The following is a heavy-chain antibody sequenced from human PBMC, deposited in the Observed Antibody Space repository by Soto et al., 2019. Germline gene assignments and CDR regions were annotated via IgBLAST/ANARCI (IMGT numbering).Heavy chain of an antibody. CDR1: GFTFSSYG. CDR3: AREDIAVAGYYYGMDV. J-gene: IGHJ6*02. CDR2: IWYDGSNK. V-gene: IGHV3-33*01. Sequence: QVQLVESGGGVVQPGRSLRLSCAASGFTFSSYGMHWVRQAPGKGLEWVAVIWYDGSNKYYADSVKGRFTISRDNSKNRLYLQMNSLRAEDTAVYYCAREDIAVAGYYYGMDVWGQGTTVTVSS. D-gene: IGHD6-19*01.